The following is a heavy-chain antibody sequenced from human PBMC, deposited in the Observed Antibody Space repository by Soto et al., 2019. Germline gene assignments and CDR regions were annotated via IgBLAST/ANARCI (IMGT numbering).Heavy chain of an antibody. Sequence: QVQLVESGGGVVQPGRSLRLSCAASGFTFSSYGMHWVRQAPGKGLQWVAFISYDGGNKYYADSVKGRFTISRDDSKNTLFLQMNSLRAEDTAMYSCAKALGELSPESYDYWGQGTLVTVSS. CDR3: AKALGELSPESYDY. V-gene: IGHV3-30*18. J-gene: IGHJ4*02. CDR1: GFTFSSYG. CDR2: ISYDGGNK. D-gene: IGHD3-16*02.